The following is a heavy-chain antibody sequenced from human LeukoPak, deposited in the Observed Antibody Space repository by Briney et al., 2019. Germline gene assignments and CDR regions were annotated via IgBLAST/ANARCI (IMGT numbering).Heavy chain of an antibody. CDR2: INPNSGDT. D-gene: IGHD5-24*01. V-gene: IGHV1-2*02. CDR3: ASARDGYNSRSPLDY. J-gene: IGHJ4*02. Sequence: ASVKVSCKASGYTFTGHYMNWVRQAPGQGLEWMGWINPNSGDTNYAQKFRGRVTMTRDTSISTAYMELSRLRSDDTAVYYCASARDGYNSRSPLDYWGQGTLVTVSS. CDR1: GYTFTGHY.